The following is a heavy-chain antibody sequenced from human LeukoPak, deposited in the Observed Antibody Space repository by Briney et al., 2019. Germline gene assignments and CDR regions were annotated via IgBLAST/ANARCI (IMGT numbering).Heavy chain of an antibody. CDR1: GGSISSSGYY. CDR3: ARLAVATVGY. J-gene: IGHJ4*02. D-gene: IGHD6-19*01. CDR2: IYYTGST. V-gene: IGHV4-39*01. Sequence: SETLSLTCTVSGGSISSSGYYWGWIRQPPGKGLEWIGSIYYTGSTYYNPSLKSRVTISVDTSKNQFSLKLSSVTAADTAVYHCARLAVATVGYWGQGTLVTVS.